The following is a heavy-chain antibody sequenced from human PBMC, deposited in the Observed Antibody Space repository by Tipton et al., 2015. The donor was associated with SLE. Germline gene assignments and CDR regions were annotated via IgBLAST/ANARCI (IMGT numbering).Heavy chain of an antibody. Sequence: TLSLTCIVSGGSISSHYWSWIRQPPGKGLEWIGYIYYSGSTNYNPSLKSRVTMSVDTSKNQVSLKLNSVTAADAAVYYCARDRGNTVVYYWGQGTLVTVSS. CDR3: ARDRGNTVVYY. CDR2: IYYSGST. CDR1: GGSISSHY. D-gene: IGHD4-23*01. J-gene: IGHJ4*02. V-gene: IGHV4-59*11.